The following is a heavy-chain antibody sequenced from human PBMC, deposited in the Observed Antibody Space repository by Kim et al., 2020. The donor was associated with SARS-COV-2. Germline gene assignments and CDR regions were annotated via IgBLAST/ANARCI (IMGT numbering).Heavy chain of an antibody. D-gene: IGHD3-3*01. CDR1: GFTFSSYA. V-gene: IGHV3-30*04. CDR2: ISYDGSNK. J-gene: IGHJ4*02. CDR3: ARPPGGFLGY. Sequence: GGSLRLSCAASGFTFSSYAMHWVRQAPGKGLEWVAVISYDGSNKYYADSVKGRFTISRDNSKNTLYLQMNSLRAEDTAVYYCARPPGGFLGYWGQGTLVTVSS.